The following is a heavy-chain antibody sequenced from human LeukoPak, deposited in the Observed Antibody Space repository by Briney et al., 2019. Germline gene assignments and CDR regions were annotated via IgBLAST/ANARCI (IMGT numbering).Heavy chain of an antibody. CDR1: GFTFGRFW. V-gene: IGHV3-7*01. CDR3: ATAPAAADSW. D-gene: IGHD6-13*01. Sequence: GGSLRLACAASGFTFGRFWMTWVRQAPGKGLEWVANIKPDGTKKTYVDSVKGRFIISRDNAKNSLYLQMNSLRADDTAVYYCATAPAAADSWWGQGTLVAVSS. CDR2: IKPDGTKK. J-gene: IGHJ4*02.